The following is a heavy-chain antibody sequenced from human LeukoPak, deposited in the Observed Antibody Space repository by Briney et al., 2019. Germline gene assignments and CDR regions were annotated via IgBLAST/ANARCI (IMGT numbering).Heavy chain of an antibody. J-gene: IGHJ6*02. CDR3: ARGAAGTNSDYYYFGLDV. V-gene: IGHV5-51*01. CDR2: IYPGDSDT. Sequence: GESLKISCKGSGYRFTDYWIGWVRQMPGKGLEWMGIIYPGDSDTRYSPSFQGQVTISADKSINTAHLQWSSLKASDTAMYYCARGAAGTNSDYYYFGLDVWGQGTTVRVSS. D-gene: IGHD1-7*01. CDR1: GYRFTDYW.